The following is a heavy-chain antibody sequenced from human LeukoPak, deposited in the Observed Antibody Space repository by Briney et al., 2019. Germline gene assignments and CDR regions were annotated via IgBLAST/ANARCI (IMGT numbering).Heavy chain of an antibody. CDR3: ARGYDILTPSDY. Sequence: SETLSLTCTVSGGSISSYYCSWIRQPPGKGLEWIGYIYYSGSTNYNPSLKSRVTISVDTSENQFSLKLSSVTAADTAVYYCARGYDILTPSDYWGQGTLVTVSS. CDR2: IYYSGST. V-gene: IGHV4-59*01. D-gene: IGHD3-9*01. CDR1: GGSISSYY. J-gene: IGHJ4*02.